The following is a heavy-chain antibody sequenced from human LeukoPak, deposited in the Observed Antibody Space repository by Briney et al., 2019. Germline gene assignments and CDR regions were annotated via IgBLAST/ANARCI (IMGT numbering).Heavy chain of an antibody. Sequence: PGGSLRLSCAASGFTFDDYGMSWVRQAPGKGLEWVSGINWNGGSTGYADAVKGRFTISRDNAKNSLYLQMNSLRAEDTALYYCARGGGSSSWFHYWGQGTLVTVSS. CDR2: INWNGGST. D-gene: IGHD6-13*01. V-gene: IGHV3-20*04. CDR1: GFTFDDYG. CDR3: ARGGGSSSWFHY. J-gene: IGHJ4*02.